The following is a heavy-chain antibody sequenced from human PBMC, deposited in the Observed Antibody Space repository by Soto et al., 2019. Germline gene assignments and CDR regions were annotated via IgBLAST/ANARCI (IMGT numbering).Heavy chain of an antibody. CDR1: GYSFTGHG. J-gene: IGHJ4*02. Sequence: QVQLVQSAAEVEKPGGSVRVSCMTSGYSFTGHGISWVRQAPGQGLEWMGWISGDGGKTYHTQTLQGRVTMTTDTSTSTDYMELRSLETDDTAVYYCAKTYRTSSGAFDYWGQGSLVTVSS. D-gene: IGHD3-10*01. CDR3: AKTYRTSSGAFDY. CDR2: ISGDGGKT. V-gene: IGHV1-18*01.